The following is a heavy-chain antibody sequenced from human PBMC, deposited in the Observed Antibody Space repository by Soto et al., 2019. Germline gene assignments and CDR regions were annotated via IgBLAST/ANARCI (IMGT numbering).Heavy chain of an antibody. Sequence: SETLSLTCTVSGGSISSSSYYWGWIRQPPGKGLEWIGSIYYSGGTYYNPSLKSRVTISVDTSKNQFSLKLSSVTAADTAVYYCARLQSGSYSGFDYWGQGTLVTVSS. D-gene: IGHD1-26*01. V-gene: IGHV4-39*01. CDR3: ARLQSGSYSGFDY. CDR2: IYYSGGT. CDR1: GGSISSSSYY. J-gene: IGHJ4*02.